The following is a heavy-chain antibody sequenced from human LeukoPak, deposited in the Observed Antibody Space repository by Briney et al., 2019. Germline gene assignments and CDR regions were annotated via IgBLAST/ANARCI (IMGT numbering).Heavy chain of an antibody. CDR2: IIPIFGTA. V-gene: IGHV1-69*06. CDR1: GGTFSSYA. D-gene: IGHD2-15*01. J-gene: IGHJ3*02. Sequence: SVEASCKASGGTFSSYAISWVRQAPGQGLEWMGGIIPIFGTANYAQKFQGRVTITADKSTSTAYMELSSLRSEDTAVYYCARDLNPSGYCSGGSCRRGAFDIWGQGTMVTVSS. CDR3: ARDLNPSGYCSGGSCRRGAFDI.